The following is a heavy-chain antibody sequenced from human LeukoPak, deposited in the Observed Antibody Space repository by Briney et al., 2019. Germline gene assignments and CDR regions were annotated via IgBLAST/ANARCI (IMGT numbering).Heavy chain of an antibody. CDR3: ARGRGSFYWGYYFDY. CDR2: INPNSGGT. Sequence: GASVKVSCKASGYTFTNYGMNWVRQAPGQGLERMGWINPNSGGTNYAQKFQGRVTMTRDTSISTAYMELSRLRSEDTAVYYCARGRGSFYWGYYFDYWGQGSLVTVSS. J-gene: IGHJ4*02. D-gene: IGHD1-26*01. CDR1: GYTFTNYG. V-gene: IGHV1-2*02.